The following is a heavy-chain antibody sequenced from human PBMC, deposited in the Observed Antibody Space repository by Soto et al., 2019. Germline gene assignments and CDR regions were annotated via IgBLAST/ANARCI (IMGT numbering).Heavy chain of an antibody. CDR2: IRSKAYGGTT. CDR3: TRASLKYYYDSSGYCLDY. V-gene: IGHV3-49*04. D-gene: IGHD3-22*01. J-gene: IGHJ4*02. CDR1: GFTFGDYA. Sequence: GSLRHSCTASGFTFGDYAMSWVRQAPGKGLEWVGFIRSKAYGGTTEYAASVKGRFTISRDDSKSIAYLQMNSLKTEDTAVYYCTRASLKYYYDSSGYCLDYWGQGTLVTVSS.